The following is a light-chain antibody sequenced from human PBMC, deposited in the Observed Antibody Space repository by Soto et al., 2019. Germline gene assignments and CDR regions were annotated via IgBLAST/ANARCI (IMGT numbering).Light chain of an antibody. V-gene: IGLV1-44*01. CDR1: TSNIGSNT. J-gene: IGLJ2*01. Sequence: QSVLTQPPSASGTPGQRVPISCSGSTSNIGSNTVNWYQHLPGTAPKLLIYSNNQRPSGVPDRFSGSKSGTSASLAISGLQSEDEADYYCAAWDDSLNGVVFGEGTQLTVL. CDR3: AAWDDSLNGVV. CDR2: SNN.